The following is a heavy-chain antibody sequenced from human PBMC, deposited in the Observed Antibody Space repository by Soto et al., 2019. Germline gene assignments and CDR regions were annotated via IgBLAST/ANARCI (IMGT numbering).Heavy chain of an antibody. J-gene: IGHJ5*02. CDR2: INPSGGST. V-gene: IGHV1-46*01. CDR3: ARDALGYSSSNWSDP. CDR1: GYTFTSYY. D-gene: IGHD6-6*01. Sequence: ASVKVSCKASGYTFTSYYMHWVRQAPGQGLEWMGIINPSGGSTSYAQKFQGRVTMTRDTSTSTVYMELSSLRSEDTAVYYCARDALGYSSSNWSDPWGQGTLVTVSS.